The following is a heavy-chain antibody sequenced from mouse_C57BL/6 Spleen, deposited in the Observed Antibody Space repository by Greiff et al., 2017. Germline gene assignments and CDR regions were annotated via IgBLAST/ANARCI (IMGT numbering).Heavy chain of an antibody. J-gene: IGHJ1*03. CDR2: ISYDGST. CDR1: GYSITSGYY. D-gene: IGHD1-1*01. Sequence: EVQLQESGPSLVKPSQSLSLTCSVTGYSITSGYYWNWIRQFPGNKLEWMGYISYDGSTNYNPSLKNRISITRDTSKNQFFLKLNSVTTEDTATYYCASANYYGSSPWYFDVWGTGTTVTVSS. CDR3: ASANYYGSSPWYFDV. V-gene: IGHV3-6*01.